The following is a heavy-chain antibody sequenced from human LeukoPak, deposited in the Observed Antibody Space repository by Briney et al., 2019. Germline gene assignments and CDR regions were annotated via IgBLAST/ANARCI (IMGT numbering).Heavy chain of an antibody. CDR3: ARDFGYCSGGSCYPDY. D-gene: IGHD2-15*01. V-gene: IGHV1-2*04. J-gene: IGHJ4*02. Sequence: ASVKVSCKASGYTFTSYGISWVRQAPGQGLEWMGWINPNSGGTNYAQKFQGWVTMTRDTSISTAYMELSRLRPDDTAVYYCARDFGYCSGGSCYPDYWGQGTLVTVSS. CDR2: INPNSGGT. CDR1: GYTFTSYG.